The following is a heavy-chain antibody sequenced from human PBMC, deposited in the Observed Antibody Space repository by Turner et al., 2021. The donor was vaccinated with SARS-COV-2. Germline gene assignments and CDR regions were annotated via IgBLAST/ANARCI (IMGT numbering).Heavy chain of an antibody. Sequence: EVQLVESGGELIQPGGSLRLSCAASGFTFDDYAMHWVRQAPGKGLEWVSGSGSIGYADSVKGRFTISRDNAKNSLYLQMNSLRVEDTALYYCVKDLGYSSGGMDVWGQGTTVTVSS. CDR3: VKDLGYSSGGMDV. CDR2: SGSI. V-gene: IGHV3-9*01. J-gene: IGHJ6*02. CDR1: GFTFDDYA. D-gene: IGHD6-19*01.